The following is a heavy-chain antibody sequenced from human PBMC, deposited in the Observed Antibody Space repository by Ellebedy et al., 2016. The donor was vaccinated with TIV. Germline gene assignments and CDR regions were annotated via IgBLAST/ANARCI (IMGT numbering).Heavy chain of an antibody. V-gene: IGHV1-58*01. Sequence: SVKVSXXASGFTFTSSAVQWVRQARGQRLEWIGWIVVGSGNTNYAQKFQERVTITRDMSTSTAYMELSSLRSEDTAVYYCARDRRITIFPYYMDVWGKGTTVTVSS. CDR2: IVVGSGNT. J-gene: IGHJ6*03. D-gene: IGHD3-9*01. CDR1: GFTFTSSA. CDR3: ARDRRITIFPYYMDV.